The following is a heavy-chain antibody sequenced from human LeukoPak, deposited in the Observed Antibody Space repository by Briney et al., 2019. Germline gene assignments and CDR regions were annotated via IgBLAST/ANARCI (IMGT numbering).Heavy chain of an antibody. CDR2: IYTSGST. V-gene: IGHV4-4*07. CDR3: ARDWGAYYYGSGSYYRNYWYFDL. Sequence: KTSETLSLTCTVSGGSISSYYWSWIRQPAGKGLEWIGRIYTSGSTNYNPSLKSRVTMSVDTSKNQFSLKLSSVTAADTAVYYCARDWGAYYYGSGSYYRNYWYFDLWGRGTLVTVSS. CDR1: GGSISSYY. D-gene: IGHD3-10*01. J-gene: IGHJ2*01.